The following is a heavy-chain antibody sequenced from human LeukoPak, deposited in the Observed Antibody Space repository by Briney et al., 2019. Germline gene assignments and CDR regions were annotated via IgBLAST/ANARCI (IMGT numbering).Heavy chain of an antibody. Sequence: GGSLRLSCAASGLTFSSYVRSWVRQAPGEGLEWVSGISAGGGSTYYADSVKGRFTISRDNSKNTLSLQMNSLRVEDTAVYYCAKIVAHKSYGMDVWGKGTTVTVSS. CDR2: ISAGGGST. CDR3: AKIVAHKSYGMDV. V-gene: IGHV3-23*01. J-gene: IGHJ6*04. CDR1: GLTFSSYV. D-gene: IGHD2-21*01.